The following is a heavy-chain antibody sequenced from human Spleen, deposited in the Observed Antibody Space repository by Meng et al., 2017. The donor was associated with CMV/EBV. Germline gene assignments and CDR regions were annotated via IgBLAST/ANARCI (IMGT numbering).Heavy chain of an antibody. J-gene: IGHJ4*02. CDR3: ARVVEVAVVKGPELGHFDY. CDR2: ISSSGDTI. D-gene: IGHD2-15*01. Sequence: GGSLRLSCAASGFSFSSYEVNWVRQAPGKGLEWVSYISSSGDTIYYADSVKGRFTISRDNAKNSLYLQMNSLRAEDTAVYYCARVVEVAVVKGPELGHFDYWGQGTLVTVSS. CDR1: GFSFSSYE. V-gene: IGHV3-48*03.